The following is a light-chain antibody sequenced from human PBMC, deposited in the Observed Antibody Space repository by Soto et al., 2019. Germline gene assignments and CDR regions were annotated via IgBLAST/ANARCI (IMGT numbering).Light chain of an antibody. J-gene: IGLJ2*01. Sequence: QSALTQPASVSGSPGQSITLSCTGTSSDVGAYTYISWYQQKPGTAPKLLIYEVSNRPSGVSNRFSGSKSGNAASLTISGLQADDEADYYCSSYASDTTVLFGGGTQLTVL. CDR2: EVS. CDR3: SSYASDTTVL. CDR1: SSDVGAYTY. V-gene: IGLV2-14*01.